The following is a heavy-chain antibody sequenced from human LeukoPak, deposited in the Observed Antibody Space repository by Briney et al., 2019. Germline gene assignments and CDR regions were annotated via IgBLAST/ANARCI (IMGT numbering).Heavy chain of an antibody. V-gene: IGHV4-59*01. Sequence: SETLSLTCTVSGASINNNYWSWIRQPPGKGLERIGYIYSNGNTNYNPSLKSRVTMSIETSKNQFSLKVPSVTAADTAVYYCASGTFDGPLYGTYWYFHVWGRGTLVTVSS. CDR1: GASINNNY. CDR3: ASGTFDGPLYGTYWYFHV. J-gene: IGHJ2*01. D-gene: IGHD1-14*01. CDR2: IYSNGNT.